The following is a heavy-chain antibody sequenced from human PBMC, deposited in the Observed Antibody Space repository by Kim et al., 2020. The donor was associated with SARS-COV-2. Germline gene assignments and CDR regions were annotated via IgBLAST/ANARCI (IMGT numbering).Heavy chain of an antibody. D-gene: IGHD5-12*01. CDR1: GGSISSYY. CDR2: IYYSGST. V-gene: IGHV4-59*01. J-gene: IGHJ5*02. CDR3: ARVGGYSGYDFWFDP. Sequence: SETLSLTCTVSGGSISSYYWSWIRQPPGKGLEWIGYIYYSGSTNYNPSLKSRVTISVDTSKNQFSLKLSSVTAADTAVYYCARVGGYSGYDFWFDPWGQGTLVTVSS.